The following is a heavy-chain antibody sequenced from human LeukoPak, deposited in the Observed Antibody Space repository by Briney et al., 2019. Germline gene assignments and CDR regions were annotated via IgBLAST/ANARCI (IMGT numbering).Heavy chain of an antibody. CDR2: INHSGST. CDR3: ARLYYYDSSGYYYPFFDY. J-gene: IGHJ4*02. D-gene: IGHD3-22*01. Sequence: SETLSLTCAVYGGSFSGYYWSWIRQPPGKGLEWIGEINHSGSTNYNPSLKSRVTISVDTSKNQFSLKLSSVTAADTAVYYCARLYYYDSSGYYYPFFDYWGQGTLVTVSP. V-gene: IGHV4-34*01. CDR1: GGSFSGYY.